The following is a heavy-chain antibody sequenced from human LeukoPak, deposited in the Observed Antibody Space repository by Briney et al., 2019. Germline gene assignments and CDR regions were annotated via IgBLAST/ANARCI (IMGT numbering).Heavy chain of an antibody. CDR1: GFTFSNYA. CDR3: AKGVNYYGSGSYYPSYYFDY. CDR2: ISGSGGST. V-gene: IGHV3-23*01. J-gene: IGHJ4*02. Sequence: PGGSLRLSCEASGFTFSNYAMSWVRQAPGRGLEWVSAISGSGGSTYYADSVKGRFTISRDNSKNTPYLQMNSLRAEDTAVYYCAKGVNYYGSGSYYPSYYFDYWGQGTLVTVSS. D-gene: IGHD3-10*01.